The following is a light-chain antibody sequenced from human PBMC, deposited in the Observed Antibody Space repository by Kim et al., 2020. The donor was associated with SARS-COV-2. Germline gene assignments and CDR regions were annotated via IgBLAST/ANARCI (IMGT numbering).Light chain of an antibody. CDR3: CTYAGTSTAV. Sequence: GKSYTNSSSGNSRDGGGTNLVYWYQQHPGQAPNIMIYDVSHGPSGVPDRFSGTKSDNTASLTISGLQAEDEADYYCCTYAGTSTAVIVTGTKVTIL. CDR2: DVS. CDR1: SRDGGGTNL. V-gene: IGLV2-11*01. J-gene: IGLJ1*01.